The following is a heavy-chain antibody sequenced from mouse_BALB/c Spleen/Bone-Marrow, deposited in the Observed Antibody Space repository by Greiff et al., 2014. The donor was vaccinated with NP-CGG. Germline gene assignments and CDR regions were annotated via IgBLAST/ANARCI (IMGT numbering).Heavy chain of an antibody. CDR3: TRGGNWEDFDY. Sequence: VPLKGSGGGLVQPGGSRELSCAASGFTFSSFGMDWVRQAPEKGLEWVAYINRGSRTIYYADTVKGRFTISRDNPKNTLFLQMTGLRSEDTAMYYCTRGGNWEDFDYWGQGTTLTVSS. V-gene: IGHV5-17*02. D-gene: IGHD4-1*01. CDR1: GFTFSSFG. J-gene: IGHJ2*01. CDR2: INRGSRTI.